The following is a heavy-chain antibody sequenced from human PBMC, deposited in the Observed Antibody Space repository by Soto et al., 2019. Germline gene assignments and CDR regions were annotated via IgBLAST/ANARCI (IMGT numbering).Heavy chain of an antibody. Sequence: EVQLVESGGGLVQPGGSLRLSCEGSGFIFSSHWMGWVRQSPVRGLEWVANIKYDDSETPYMDFAKGRFTISRDNAKNTLYLQMTSLRVEDTAVYDCADWSRSNWFDYWGQGTLFTVSS. CDR2: IKYDDSET. J-gene: IGHJ4*02. V-gene: IGHV3-7*05. CDR1: GFIFSSHW. CDR3: ADWSRSNWFDY. D-gene: IGHD6-13*01.